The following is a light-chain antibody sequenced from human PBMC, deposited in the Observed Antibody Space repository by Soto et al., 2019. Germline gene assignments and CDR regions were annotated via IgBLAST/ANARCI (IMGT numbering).Light chain of an antibody. CDR3: QRYGASPLYT. CDR1: QSVTSTY. J-gene: IGKJ2*01. CDR2: GGS. Sequence: EDVLTQSPGTMSLSPGERATLSCRASQSVTSTYLAWYQQKPGQAPRLLIYGGSSRAAGIPARFTGSGFGTDLTLTISRLEPEDFAVYYCQRYGASPLYTFCQGTKLESK. V-gene: IGKV3-20*01.